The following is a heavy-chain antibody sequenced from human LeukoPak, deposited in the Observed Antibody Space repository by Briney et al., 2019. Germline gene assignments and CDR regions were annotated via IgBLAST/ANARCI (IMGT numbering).Heavy chain of an antibody. Sequence: GGSLRLSCAASGFTFSSYGMHWVRQAPGKGLEWVAVISYDGSNKYYADSVKGRFTISRDNSKNTLYLQMNSLRAEDTAVYYCAKDSSGYSDYGGQGALVTVSS. V-gene: IGHV3-30*18. J-gene: IGHJ4*02. CDR1: GFTFSSYG. CDR3: AKDSSGYSDY. D-gene: IGHD3-22*01. CDR2: ISYDGSNK.